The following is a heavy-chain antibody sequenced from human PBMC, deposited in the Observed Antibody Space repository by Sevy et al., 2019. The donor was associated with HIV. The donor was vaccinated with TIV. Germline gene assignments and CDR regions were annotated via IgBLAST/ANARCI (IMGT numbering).Heavy chain of an antibody. CDR2: ISWNSGSI. Sequence: GGSLRLSCAASGFTFDDYAMHWVRQAPGKGLEWVSGISWNSGSIGYADSVKGRLTNSRDNAKNSLYLQMNSLRAEDTALYYCAKDTGDYYDSSGAFDIWGQGTMVTVSS. V-gene: IGHV3-9*01. CDR3: AKDTGDYYDSSGAFDI. D-gene: IGHD3-22*01. CDR1: GFTFDDYA. J-gene: IGHJ3*02.